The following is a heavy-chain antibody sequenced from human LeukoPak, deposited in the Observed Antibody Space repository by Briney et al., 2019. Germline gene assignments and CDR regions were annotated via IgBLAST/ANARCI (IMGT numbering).Heavy chain of an antibody. V-gene: IGHV3-23*01. CDR1: GFTFGSYA. CDR2: IIGSGGST. J-gene: IGHJ4*02. Sequence: GGSLRLSCAASGFTFGSYAMSWVRQAPGKGLEWVSAIIGSGGSTYYADSVKGRFTISRDNSKNTLYLQMNSLRAEDTAVYYCAKGRGLTSRWLLYFDYWGQGTLVTVSS. CDR3: AKGRGLTSRWLLYFDY. D-gene: IGHD2-21*02.